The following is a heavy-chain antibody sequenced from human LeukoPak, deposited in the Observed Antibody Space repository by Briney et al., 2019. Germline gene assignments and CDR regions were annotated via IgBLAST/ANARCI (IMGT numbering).Heavy chain of an antibody. D-gene: IGHD1-26*01. CDR2: STGGST. CDR3: AKGALGAAYWYFGV. J-gene: IGHJ2*01. Sequence: GGSLRLSCAASGFSFSSYAMSWVRQAPGKGLEWVSASTGGSTYYPDSVKGRFTVSRDNSKNTLYLQLNSLRAEDTAVYYCAKGALGAAYWYFGVWGRGTLVSVSS. V-gene: IGHV3-23*01. CDR1: GFSFSSYA.